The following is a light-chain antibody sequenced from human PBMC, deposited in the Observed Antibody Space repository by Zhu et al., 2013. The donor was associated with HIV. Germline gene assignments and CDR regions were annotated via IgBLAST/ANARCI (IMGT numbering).Light chain of an antibody. V-gene: IGKV3-20*01. CDR2: DAS. J-gene: IGKJ5*01. Sequence: EIVLTQSPATLSLSPGERATLSCRASQSVSSYLAWYQQKPGQAPRLLIYDASNRATGIPARFSGSGSGTDFTLTINRLEPEDCAVYYCQQYGSSPPITFGQGTRLEIK. CDR3: QQYGSSPPIT. CDR1: QSVSSY.